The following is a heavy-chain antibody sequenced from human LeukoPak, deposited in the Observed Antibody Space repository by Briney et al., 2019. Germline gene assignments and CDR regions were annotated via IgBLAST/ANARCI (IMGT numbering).Heavy chain of an antibody. CDR1: GFTFDDYA. CDR2: ISWNSGSI. Sequence: GGSLRLSCAASGFTFDDYAMHWVRQAPGKGLEWVSGISWNSGSIGYADSVKGRFTVSRDNSKNTLFLQMNSLRADDTAVYYCAKVRGTNYYYYYGMDVWGQGTTVTVSS. V-gene: IGHV3-9*01. J-gene: IGHJ6*02. CDR3: AKVRGTNYYYYYGMDV. D-gene: IGHD1/OR15-1a*01.